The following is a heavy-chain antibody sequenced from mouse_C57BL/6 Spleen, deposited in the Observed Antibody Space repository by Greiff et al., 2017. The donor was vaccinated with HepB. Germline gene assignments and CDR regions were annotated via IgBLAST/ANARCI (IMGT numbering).Heavy chain of an antibody. J-gene: IGHJ4*01. CDR3: ARRSYDYDDAMDY. CDR2: ISSGGSYT. Sequence: EVQVVESGGDLVKPGGSLKLSCAASGFTFSSYGMSWVRQTPDKRLEWVATISSGGSYTYYPDSVKGRFTISRDNAKNTLYLQMSSLKSEDTAMYYCARRSYDYDDAMDYWGQGTSVTVSS. CDR1: GFTFSSYG. D-gene: IGHD2-4*01. V-gene: IGHV5-6*01.